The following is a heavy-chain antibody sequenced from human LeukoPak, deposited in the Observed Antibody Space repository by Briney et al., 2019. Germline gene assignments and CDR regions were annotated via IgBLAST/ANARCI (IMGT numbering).Heavy chain of an antibody. Sequence: GGSLRLSCAASGFTLSSYGMHWVRQAPGKGLEWVAVIWYDGSNKYYADSVKGRFTISRDNSKNTLYLQMNSLRAEDTAVYYCARALVGATEYYFDYWGQGTLVTVSS. CDR2: IWYDGSNK. J-gene: IGHJ4*02. CDR1: GFTLSSYG. D-gene: IGHD1-26*01. CDR3: ARALVGATEYYFDY. V-gene: IGHV3-33*01.